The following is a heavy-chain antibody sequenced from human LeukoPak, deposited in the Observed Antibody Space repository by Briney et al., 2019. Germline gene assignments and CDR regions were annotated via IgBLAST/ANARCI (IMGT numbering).Heavy chain of an antibody. CDR1: GFTFSSYW. CDR3: ARGNTRFYFMDV. CDR2: IKQDGSEK. J-gene: IGHJ6*03. D-gene: IGHD1/OR15-1a*01. Sequence: PGGSLRLSCAASGFTFSSYWMTWVRQAPGKGLEWVANIKQDGSEKYYVDSVKGRFTISRDNAKNSLYLQMNSLRAEDTALYYCARGNTRFYFMDVWGKGTTVTVSS. V-gene: IGHV3-7*01.